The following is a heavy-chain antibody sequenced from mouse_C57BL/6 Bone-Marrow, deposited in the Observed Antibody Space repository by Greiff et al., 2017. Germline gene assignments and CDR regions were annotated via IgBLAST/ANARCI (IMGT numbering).Heavy chain of an antibody. CDR1: GFTFSSYG. CDR2: ISSGGSYT. V-gene: IGHV5-6*01. J-gene: IGHJ4*01. CDR3: ARQGYYYAMDY. Sequence: EVKLQESGGDLVKPGGSLKLSCAASGFTFSSYGMSWVRQTPDTRLEWVATISSGGSYTYSPDSVKGRFTISRDNAKNTLYLQKSSLKSEDTAMYYCARQGYYYAMDYWGQGTSVTVSS.